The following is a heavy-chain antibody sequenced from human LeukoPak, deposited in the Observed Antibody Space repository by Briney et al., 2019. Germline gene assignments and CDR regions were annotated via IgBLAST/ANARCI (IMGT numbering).Heavy chain of an antibody. D-gene: IGHD1-26*01. J-gene: IGHJ4*02. CDR3: ARGTWELPSTFDY. V-gene: IGHV1-2*04. CDR1: GYTFTGYY. Sequence: ASVKVSCKASGYTFTGYYMHWVRQAPGQGLEWMGWINPNSGGTNYAQKFQGWVTMTRDTSISTAYMELSRLRSDDTAVYYCARGTWELPSTFDYWGQGTLVTVSS. CDR2: INPNSGGT.